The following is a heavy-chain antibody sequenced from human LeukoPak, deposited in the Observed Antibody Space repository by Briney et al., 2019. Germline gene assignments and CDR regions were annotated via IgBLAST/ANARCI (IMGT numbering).Heavy chain of an antibody. V-gene: IGHV4-34*01. J-gene: IGHJ6*02. CDR3: ARDYYYYYYGMDV. CDR1: GGSFSDYY. Sequence: SETLSLTCAVYGGSFSDYYWSWIRQPPGKGLEWIGEINHSGSTNYNPSLKSRVTISVDTSKNQFSLKLSSVTAADTAVYYCARDYYYYYYGMDVWGQGTTVTVSS. CDR2: INHSGST.